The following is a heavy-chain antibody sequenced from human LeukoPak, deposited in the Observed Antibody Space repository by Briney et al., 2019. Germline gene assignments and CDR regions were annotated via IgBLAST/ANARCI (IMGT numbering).Heavy chain of an antibody. D-gene: IGHD3-22*01. CDR1: GGSFSGYY. V-gene: IGHV4-34*01. J-gene: IGHJ4*02. Sequence: KPSETLSLTCAVYGGSFSGYYWSWIRQPPGKGLEWIGEINHSGSTNYNPSLKSRVTISVDTSKNQFSLKLSSVTAADTAVYYCARGYYDSSGHDYWGQGTLVTVSS. CDR3: ARGYYDSSGHDY. CDR2: INHSGST.